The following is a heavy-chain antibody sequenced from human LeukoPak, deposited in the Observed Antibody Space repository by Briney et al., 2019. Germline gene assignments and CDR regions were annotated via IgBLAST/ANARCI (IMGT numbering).Heavy chain of an antibody. V-gene: IGHV4-30-2*01. Sequence: SQTLSLTCAVSGGSISSGGYSWRWVRQPPGKGVEWIGYMYHSGTTHYNPSLKSRVTISVDRSKNQFSLKLSSVTAADTAVYYCVRGYYYDSSGYWVRAFDIWGQGTMVTVSS. CDR1: GGSISSGGYS. J-gene: IGHJ3*02. D-gene: IGHD3-22*01. CDR2: MYHSGTT. CDR3: VRGYYYDSSGYWVRAFDI.